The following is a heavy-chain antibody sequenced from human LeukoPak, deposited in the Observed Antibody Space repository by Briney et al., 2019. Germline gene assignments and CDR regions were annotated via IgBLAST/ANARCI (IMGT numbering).Heavy chain of an antibody. D-gene: IGHD5/OR15-5a*01. V-gene: IGHV4-59*01. CDR3: ASALRFGWFDP. Sequence: SETLSLTCTVSGGSISSYYWSWIRQPPGKGLEWIGYIYYSGSTNYNPSLKSRVTISVDTSKNQFSLKLSSVTAADTAVYYCASALRFGWFDPWGQGTLVTVSS. CDR2: IYYSGST. CDR1: GGSISSYY. J-gene: IGHJ5*02.